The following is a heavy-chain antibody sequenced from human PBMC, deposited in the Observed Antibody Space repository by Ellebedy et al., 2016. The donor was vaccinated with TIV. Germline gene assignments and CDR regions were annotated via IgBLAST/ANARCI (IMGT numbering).Heavy chain of an antibody. CDR3: LGGDN. CDR1: GFTTRRYA. CDR2: ISGSDDST. D-gene: IGHD3-16*01. V-gene: IGHV3-23*01. Sequence: GESLKISXAVSGFTTRRYAMGRVRQAPGKGLEWVSSISGSDDSTYYVDSVKGRFTISRDDSRNTLYLQMNSLRAEDSAVYYCLGGDNWGQGTLVIVSS. J-gene: IGHJ4*02.